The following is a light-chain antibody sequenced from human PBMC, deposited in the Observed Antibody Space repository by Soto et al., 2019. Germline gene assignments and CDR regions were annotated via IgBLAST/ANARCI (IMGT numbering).Light chain of an antibody. CDR2: DAS. CDR1: QSVSSN. Sequence: ENVLTQAPATLSLSPGERPTLSCRASQSVSSNLAWYQHKPGQAPRLLIYDASNRATGIPARFSGSGSGTDFTLTISSLEPEDFAVYYCQQRSNWPLTFGGGTKVDI. CDR3: QQRSNWPLT. V-gene: IGKV3-11*01. J-gene: IGKJ4*01.